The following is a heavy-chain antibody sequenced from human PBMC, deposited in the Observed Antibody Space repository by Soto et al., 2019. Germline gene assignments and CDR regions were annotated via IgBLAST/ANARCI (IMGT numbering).Heavy chain of an antibody. Sequence: PGGSLRLSCAASGFTFSSYSMNWVRQAPGKGLEWVSYISSGSSTIYYADSVKGRFTISRDNAKNSLYLQMNSLRAEDTAVYYWVRDPAATVTTRVPWFDPGGQGTLVPVSP. D-gene: IGHD4-17*01. V-gene: IGHV3-48*01. J-gene: IGHJ5*02. CDR2: ISSGSSTI. CDR1: GFTFSSYS. CDR3: VRDPAATVTTRVPWFDP.